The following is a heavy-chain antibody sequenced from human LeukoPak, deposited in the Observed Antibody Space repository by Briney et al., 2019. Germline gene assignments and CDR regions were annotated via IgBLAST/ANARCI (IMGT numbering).Heavy chain of an antibody. CDR2: IKQDGSEK. V-gene: IGHV3-7*03. CDR3: AGEETGFDY. CDR1: GVTLSRTW. Sequence: PGGSLRLSCAASGVTLSRTWMRWGREAPGERLERVANIKQDGSEKYYVDSVKGRFTISRDNAKNSLYLQMNSLRAEDTAVYYCAGEETGFDYWGQGTLVTVSS. J-gene: IGHJ4*02.